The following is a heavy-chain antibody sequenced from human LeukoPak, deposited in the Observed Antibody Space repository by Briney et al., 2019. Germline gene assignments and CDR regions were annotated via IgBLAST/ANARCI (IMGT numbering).Heavy chain of an antibody. Sequence: GSSVKVSCKASGGTFSSYAISWVRQAPGQGLEWIGRIIPILGIANYAQKFQGRVTITADKSTSTAYMELSSLRSEDTAVYYCARDSGIAAAGPYYYYGMDVWGQGTTVTVSS. CDR2: IIPILGIA. D-gene: IGHD6-13*01. CDR3: ARDSGIAAAGPYYYYGMDV. V-gene: IGHV1-69*04. J-gene: IGHJ6*02. CDR1: GGTFSSYA.